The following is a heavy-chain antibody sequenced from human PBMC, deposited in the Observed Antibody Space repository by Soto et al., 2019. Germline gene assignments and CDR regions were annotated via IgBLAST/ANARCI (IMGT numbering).Heavy chain of an antibody. J-gene: IGHJ4*02. D-gene: IGHD2-8*01. CDR2: IHYSVTT. V-gene: IGHV4-59*13. CDR1: GTAISSYY. Sequence: VQLQKSGPGLVKPSETLSLTCTVSGTAISSYYWCWIRQPPGKGLEWIANIHYSVTTNYNPSLASRVTLSVDTSKHQFSLKNPSVTAADRYTYFCARYNSYAIDYWGRGTLVTVSS. CDR3: ARYNSYAIDY.